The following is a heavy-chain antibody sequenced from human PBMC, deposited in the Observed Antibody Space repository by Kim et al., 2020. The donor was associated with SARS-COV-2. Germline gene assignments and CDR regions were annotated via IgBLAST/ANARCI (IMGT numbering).Heavy chain of an antibody. V-gene: IGHV5-10-1*01. CDR2: IHPSDSYI. CDR1: GYSFTSYW. D-gene: IGHD3-10*01. Sequence: GESLKISCKGSGYSFTSYWISWVRQMPGKGLEWMGKIHPSDSYINYSPSYQGHVTISGDKSISTAYLQWSSLKASDTATYYCARFYGSGSFDDPYYYGMDVLGQGTTVTVSS. CDR3: ARFYGSGSFDDPYYYGMDV. J-gene: IGHJ6*02.